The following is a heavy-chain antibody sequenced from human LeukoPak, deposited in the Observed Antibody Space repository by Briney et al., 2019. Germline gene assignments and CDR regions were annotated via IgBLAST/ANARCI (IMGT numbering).Heavy chain of an antibody. CDR2: IYYNGST. J-gene: IGHJ4*02. CDR1: GGSISSYY. Sequence: SQTLSLTCTVSGGSISSYYWSWIRQPPGKGLEWNGYIYYNGSTNYNRSLKSRVTISVDTSKNEFSLKLSSVTAADTAVYYCAGSEPPPMVTVLDIGVGAIDYWGQGTLVTVSS. CDR3: AGSEPPPMVTVLDIGVGAIDY. V-gene: IGHV4-59*01. D-gene: IGHD5-18*01.